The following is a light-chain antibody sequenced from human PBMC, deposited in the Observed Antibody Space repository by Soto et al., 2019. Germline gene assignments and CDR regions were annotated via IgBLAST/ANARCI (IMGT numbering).Light chain of an antibody. Sequence: EEVMTQSPATLSVSPGERATLSCRASQSLSSNLAWYQQKPGQAPRLLIYGASTRATGVPARFSGSGSGTEFTLTISSLQSEDFAVYYCQQYNNWWTFGQGTKVEI. CDR1: QSLSSN. J-gene: IGKJ1*01. V-gene: IGKV3-15*01. CDR3: QQYNNWWT. CDR2: GAS.